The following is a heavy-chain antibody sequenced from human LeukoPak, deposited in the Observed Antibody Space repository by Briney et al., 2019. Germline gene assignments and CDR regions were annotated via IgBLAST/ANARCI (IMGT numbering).Heavy chain of an antibody. J-gene: IGHJ5*02. CDR2: IIPIFGTA. V-gene: IGHV1-69*13. Sequence: ASMKVSCKASGGTFSSYAISWVRQAPGQGLEWMGGIIPIFGTANYAQKFQGRVTITADESTSTAYMELSSLRSEDTAVYYCASLSPRRILWWWGFDPWGQGTLVTVSS. CDR3: ASLSPRRILWWWGFDP. CDR1: GGTFSSYA. D-gene: IGHD2-21*01.